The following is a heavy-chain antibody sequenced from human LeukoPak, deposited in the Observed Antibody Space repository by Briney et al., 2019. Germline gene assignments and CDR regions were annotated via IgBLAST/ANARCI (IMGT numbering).Heavy chain of an antibody. CDR1: GFTVSSNY. V-gene: IGHV3-66*01. CDR3: ARDVKQWLNYYYYAMDV. D-gene: IGHD6-19*01. J-gene: IGHJ6*02. CDR2: IYSGGST. Sequence: PGGSLRLSCAASGFTVSSNYMSWVRQAPGKGLEWVSVIYSGGSTYYADSVKGRFTISRDNSKNTLYLQMNSLRVEDTAVYYCARDVKQWLNYYYYAMDVWGQGTTVTVSS.